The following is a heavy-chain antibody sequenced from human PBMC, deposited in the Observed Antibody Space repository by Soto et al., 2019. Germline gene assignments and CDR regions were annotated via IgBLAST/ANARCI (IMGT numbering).Heavy chain of an antibody. J-gene: IGHJ4*02. CDR1: GYTFTSYG. Sequence: QVQLVQSGAEVKKPGASVKVSCKASGYTFTSYGISWVRQAPGQGLEWMRWISAYNGNTNYAQKLQGRVTMTPDTSTRTAYMELRSLRSDDTAVYYCARDLALFTAAAGPQGDSWGQGTLVTVPS. D-gene: IGHD6-13*01. CDR2: ISAYNGNT. V-gene: IGHV1-18*01. CDR3: ARDLALFTAAAGPQGDS.